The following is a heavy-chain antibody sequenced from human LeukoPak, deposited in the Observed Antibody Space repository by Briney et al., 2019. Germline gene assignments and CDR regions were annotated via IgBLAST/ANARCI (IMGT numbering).Heavy chain of an antibody. J-gene: IGHJ3*02. V-gene: IGHV3-48*03. Sequence: GGSLRLSCAASGFTLSSYGMNWVRQAPGKGLEWVSYISSSGSTIYYADSVKGRFTISRDNAKNSLYLQMNSLRAEDTAVYYCARGIIVVVPAAINAFDIWGQGTMVTVSS. CDR2: ISSSGSTI. CDR1: GFTLSSYG. CDR3: ARGIIVVVPAAINAFDI. D-gene: IGHD2-2*01.